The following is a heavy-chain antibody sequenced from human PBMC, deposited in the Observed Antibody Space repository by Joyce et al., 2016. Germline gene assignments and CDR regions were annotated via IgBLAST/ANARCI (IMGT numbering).Heavy chain of an antibody. D-gene: IGHD2-8*02. CDR3: ATGTELVGFQY. J-gene: IGHJ1*01. V-gene: IGHV1-24*01. Sequence: QVQLLRSGAEVKKPGASVKVSCKVSGYTLSDLSMHWVRQAPGKGLDWMGTSDTDYGEAICAQKFEGRITMTEDTSTDTAYMEMSGLKSDDTAVYFCATGTELVGFQYWGQGTLVTVSS. CDR2: SDTDYGEA. CDR1: GYTLSDLS.